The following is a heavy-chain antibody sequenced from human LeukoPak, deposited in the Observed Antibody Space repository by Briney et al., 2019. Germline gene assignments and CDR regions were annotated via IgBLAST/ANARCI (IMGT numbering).Heavy chain of an antibody. Sequence: TSETLSLTCAVYGGSFSGYYWSWIRQPPGKGLEWIGEINHSGSTNYNPSLKSRVTISVDTSKNQFSLKLSSVTAADTAVYYCARGSPLVEEFRYNWFDPWGQGTLVTVSS. CDR2: INHSGST. D-gene: IGHD3-16*01. CDR1: GGSFSGYY. V-gene: IGHV4-34*01. CDR3: ARGSPLVEEFRYNWFDP. J-gene: IGHJ5*02.